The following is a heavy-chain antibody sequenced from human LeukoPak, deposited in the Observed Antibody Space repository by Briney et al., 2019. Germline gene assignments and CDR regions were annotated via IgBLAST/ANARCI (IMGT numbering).Heavy chain of an antibody. CDR1: GFTVSSNS. CDR3: ARGRVSSSSWYSTYYYYFYMDV. J-gene: IGHJ6*03. Sequence: GGSLRLSCTVSGFTVSSNSMSWVRQAPGKGLEWVSFIYSDNTHYSDSVKGRFTISRDNSKNTLYLQMNSLRAEDTAVYFCARGRVSSSSWYSTYYYYFYMDVWGKGTTVTVSS. CDR2: IYSDNT. D-gene: IGHD6-13*01. V-gene: IGHV3-53*01.